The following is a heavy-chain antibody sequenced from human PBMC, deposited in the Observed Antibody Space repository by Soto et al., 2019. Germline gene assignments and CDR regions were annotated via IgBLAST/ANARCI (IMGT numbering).Heavy chain of an antibody. J-gene: IGHJ4*02. CDR1: GFTFSSYW. D-gene: IGHD1-1*01. V-gene: IGHV3-74*01. Sequence: EVQLVESGGGSVQPGGSLSVSWAASGFTFSSYWMHWVRQPPGKGLVWVSRINSDGSSTNYADSVKGRFTISRDNAKNTLYLQINSLRAEDTALYYGARDNWNSYWGQGTLVTVSS. CDR2: INSDGSST. CDR3: ARDNWNSY.